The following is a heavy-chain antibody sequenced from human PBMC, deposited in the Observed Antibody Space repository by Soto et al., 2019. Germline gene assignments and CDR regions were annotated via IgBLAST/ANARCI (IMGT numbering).Heavy chain of an antibody. Sequence: GGSLRLSCAASGFTFSSYGMHWVRQAPGKGLEWVAVISYDGSNKYYADSVKGRFTISRDNSKNTLYLQMNSLRAEDTAVYYCAKSYLAVAGPQLDYWGQGTLVTVSS. CDR3: AKSYLAVAGPQLDY. CDR1: GFTFSSYG. J-gene: IGHJ4*02. V-gene: IGHV3-30*18. D-gene: IGHD6-19*01. CDR2: ISYDGSNK.